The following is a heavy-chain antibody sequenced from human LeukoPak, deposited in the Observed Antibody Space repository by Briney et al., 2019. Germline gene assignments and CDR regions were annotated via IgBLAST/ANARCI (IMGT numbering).Heavy chain of an antibody. V-gene: IGHV3-23*01. D-gene: IGHD5-12*01. CDR1: GFTFSSYG. CDR3: AKDLSRGYSGYGMPFFDY. J-gene: IGHJ4*02. CDR2: ISGSGGST. Sequence: GGTLRLSCAASGFTFSSYGMSWVRQAPGKGLEWVSAISGSGGSTYYADSVKGRFTISRDNSKNTLYLQMNSLRAEDTAVYYCAKDLSRGYSGYGMPFFDYWGQGTLVTVSS.